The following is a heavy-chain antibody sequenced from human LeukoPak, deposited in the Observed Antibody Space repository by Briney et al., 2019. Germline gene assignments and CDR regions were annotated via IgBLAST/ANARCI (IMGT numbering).Heavy chain of an antibody. J-gene: IGHJ5*02. CDR1: GDSFSSNSAA. CDR2: TYYRSKWYN. D-gene: IGHD6-19*01. Sequence: SQTLSLTCAISGDSFSSNSAAWNWIRQSPSRGLEWLGRTYYRSKWYNDYAVSVKSRITINPDTSKNQFSLQLNSVTPEDTAVYYCARHIAVAEENWFDPWGQGTLVTVSS. V-gene: IGHV6-1*01. CDR3: ARHIAVAEENWFDP.